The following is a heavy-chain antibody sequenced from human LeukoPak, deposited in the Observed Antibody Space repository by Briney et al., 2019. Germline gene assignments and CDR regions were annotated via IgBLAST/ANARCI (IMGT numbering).Heavy chain of an antibody. D-gene: IGHD3-22*01. CDR2: ISGSGGST. V-gene: IGHV3-23*01. Sequence: GGSLRLSCVASGFTFSAYAMSWVRQAPGRGLEWVSAISGSGGSTYYADSVKGRFTISRDNSKNTLYLQMNSLRAEDTAVYYCAKPASSGYYRSFDYWGQGTLVTVSS. J-gene: IGHJ4*02. CDR1: GFTFSAYA. CDR3: AKPASSGYYRSFDY.